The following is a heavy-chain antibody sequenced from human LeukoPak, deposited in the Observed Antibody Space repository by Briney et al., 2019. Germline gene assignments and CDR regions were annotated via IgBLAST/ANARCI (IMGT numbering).Heavy chain of an antibody. Sequence: PSETLSLTCTVPGGSISSYYWSWIRQPPGKGLEWIGYIYYSGSTNYNPSLKSRVTISVDTSKNQFSLKLSSVTAADTAVYYCARFTWADAFDIWGQGTMVTVSS. V-gene: IGHV4-59*01. D-gene: IGHD3-16*01. CDR2: IYYSGST. J-gene: IGHJ3*02. CDR3: ARFTWADAFDI. CDR1: GGSISSYY.